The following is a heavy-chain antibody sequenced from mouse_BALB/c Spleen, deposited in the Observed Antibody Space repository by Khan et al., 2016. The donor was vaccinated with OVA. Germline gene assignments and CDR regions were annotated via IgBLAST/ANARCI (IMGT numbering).Heavy chain of an antibody. J-gene: IGHJ3*01. Sequence: VQLKQSGGDIVKPGGSLKLSCAASGFTFSTYGMSWVRQTPDKSLEWVATVSTGGHYTYYTDTVKGRFTISRDNAKNTLYLQMSSLRSEDTAMFYCARLAYYYDSGGFAYWGQGTLVTVAA. CDR1: GFTFSTYG. V-gene: IGHV5-6*01. CDR2: VSTGGHYT. D-gene: IGHD1-1*01. CDR3: ARLAYYYDSGGFAY.